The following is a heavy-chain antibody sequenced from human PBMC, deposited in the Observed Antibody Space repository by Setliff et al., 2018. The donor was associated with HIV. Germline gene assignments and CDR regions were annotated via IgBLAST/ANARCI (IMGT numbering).Heavy chain of an antibody. Sequence: SETLSLTCTVSGGSFSSGSHYWSWIRQSAGKGLEWIGRIYTSGSTNYNPSLKSRVTISVDTSKNQFSLKLSSVTAADTAVYYCAREGGKLWFGELLYAFDIWGQGTMVTFSS. D-gene: IGHD3-10*01. CDR3: AREGGKLWFGELLYAFDI. J-gene: IGHJ3*02. V-gene: IGHV4-61*02. CDR2: IYTSGST. CDR1: GGSFSSGSHY.